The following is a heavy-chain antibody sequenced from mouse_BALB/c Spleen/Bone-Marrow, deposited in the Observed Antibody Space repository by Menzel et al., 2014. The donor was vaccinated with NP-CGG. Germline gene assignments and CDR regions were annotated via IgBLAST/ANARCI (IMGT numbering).Heavy chain of an antibody. CDR2: INPSNGGT. CDR1: GYTFXNYY. J-gene: IGHJ3*01. Sequence: VQLQQSGAELVQPGASVKLSCKASGYTFXNYYMYWVKQRPGQGLEWIGEINPSNGGTNFNERFKSTATLTVDKSSSTVYMQLSSLTSEDSAVYYCTQLGRFAYWGQGTLVTVSA. CDR3: TQLGRFAY. V-gene: IGHV1S81*02. D-gene: IGHD4-1*02.